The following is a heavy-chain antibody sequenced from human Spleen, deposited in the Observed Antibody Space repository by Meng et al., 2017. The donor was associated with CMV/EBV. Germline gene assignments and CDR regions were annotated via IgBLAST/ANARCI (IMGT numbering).Heavy chain of an antibody. Sequence: SETLSLTCTVSGGSISSYYWSWIRQPPGKGLEWIGYIYYSGSTNYNPSLKSRVTISVDTSKNQFSLKLSSVTAADTAVYYCARSIRADYYYGMDVWGQGTTVTSP. J-gene: IGHJ6*02. CDR2: IYYSGST. D-gene: IGHD5-24*01. CDR1: GGSISSYY. V-gene: IGHV4-59*01. CDR3: ARSIRADYYYGMDV.